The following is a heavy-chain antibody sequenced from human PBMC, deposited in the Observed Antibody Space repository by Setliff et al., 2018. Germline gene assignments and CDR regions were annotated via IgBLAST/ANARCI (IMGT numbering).Heavy chain of an antibody. CDR3: ARARRGHCSGGSCYPRDWFDP. D-gene: IGHD2-15*01. V-gene: IGHV4-30-2*01. J-gene: IGHJ5*02. Sequence: SETLSLTCAVSGGSISSGDASWSWVRQPPGKGLEWIGYIYHAGRTYYNPSLESRVTISVDTSKNQFSLKLSSVTAADTAVYYCARARRGHCSGGSCYPRDWFDPWGQGTQVTVSS. CDR2: IYHAGRT. CDR1: GGSISSGDAS.